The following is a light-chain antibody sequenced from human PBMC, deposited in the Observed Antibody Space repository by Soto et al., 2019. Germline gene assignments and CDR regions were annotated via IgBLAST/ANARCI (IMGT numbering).Light chain of an antibody. CDR3: LQFNTFPWT. J-gene: IGKJ1*01. CDR1: RNIGSW. V-gene: IGKV1-5*03. Sequence: DIQMTQSPSTLSTSLTDRINNTRRARRNIGSWVAWYQQQAGKGSKFLINKVSNLESGVPSRISGSGSGTEFTLTISGLQPEDVAPYYCLQFNTFPWTFGQGTKVDIK. CDR2: KVS.